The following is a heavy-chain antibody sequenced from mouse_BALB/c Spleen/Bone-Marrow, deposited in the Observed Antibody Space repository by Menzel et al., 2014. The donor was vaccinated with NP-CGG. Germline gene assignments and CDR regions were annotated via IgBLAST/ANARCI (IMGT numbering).Heavy chain of an antibody. Sequence: EVKLVESGGGLVQPGGSLKLSCAASGFTFTSYTMSWVRQTPEKRLEWVAYISNGGGSTYYPDTVKGRFTISRDNAKNTLYLQMSSLKSEDKAIYYCTREDYGAYWGQGTLVTVSA. D-gene: IGHD2-4*01. CDR1: GFTFTSYT. J-gene: IGHJ3*01. CDR2: ISNGGGST. V-gene: IGHV5-12-2*01. CDR3: TREDYGAY.